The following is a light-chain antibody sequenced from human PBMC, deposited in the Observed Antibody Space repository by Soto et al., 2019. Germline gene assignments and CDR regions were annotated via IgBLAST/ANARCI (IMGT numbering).Light chain of an antibody. V-gene: IGKV3-15*01. CDR1: QSVSSN. CDR3: QQYNNSPT. Sequence: ETVMTQSPATLSVSPGERATLSCRASQSVSSNLAWYQHKPCQAPRLLIYGTSTRATGIPARFSGSGSGREFTLPLSSLQSEDFAVYYCQQYNNSPTFGQGTRLEIK. J-gene: IGKJ5*01. CDR2: GTS.